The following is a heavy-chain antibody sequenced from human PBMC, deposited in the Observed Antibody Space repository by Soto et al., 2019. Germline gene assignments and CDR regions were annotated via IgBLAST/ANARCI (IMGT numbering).Heavy chain of an antibody. J-gene: IGHJ6*02. V-gene: IGHV3-23*01. Sequence: GGSLRLSCAASGFTFSSYAMSWVRQAPGKGLEWVSAISGSGGSTYYADSVKGRFTISRDNSKNTLYLQMNSLRAEDTDVYYCAKSAVTTDYYYYGMDVWGQGTTVTVSS. CDR2: ISGSGGST. CDR3: AKSAVTTDYYYYGMDV. D-gene: IGHD4-17*01. CDR1: GFTFSSYA.